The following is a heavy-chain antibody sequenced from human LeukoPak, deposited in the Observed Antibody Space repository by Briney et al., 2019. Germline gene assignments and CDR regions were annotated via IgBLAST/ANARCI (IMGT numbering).Heavy chain of an antibody. V-gene: IGHV1-69*05. Sequence: GASVKVSCKASGGTFSSYSITWVRQAPGQGLEWMGGIIPLFNTANYAQQVQGRVTITTDESTSTAYMELSSLRFEDTAMYYCARVDRYHYYLDVWGKGTTVTVSS. CDR2: IIPLFNTA. J-gene: IGHJ6*03. CDR1: GGTFSSYS. CDR3: ARVDRYHYYLDV.